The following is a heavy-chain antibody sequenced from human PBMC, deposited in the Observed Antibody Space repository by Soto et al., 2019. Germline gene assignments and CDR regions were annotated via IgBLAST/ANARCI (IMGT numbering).Heavy chain of an antibody. V-gene: IGHV4-34*01. CDR3: ARAVTGYRGYGYNWFDP. D-gene: IGHD5-12*01. CDR1: GGSFRNYY. Sequence: LSLTCGVYGGSFRNYYWIWVRQPPGKGLEWIGEVNHSGEATYNPSLQSRVTISLDTSNNHFSLKMTSVTAADTAVYHCARAVTGYRGYGYNWFDPWGQGTRVTVSS. J-gene: IGHJ5*02. CDR2: VNHSGEA.